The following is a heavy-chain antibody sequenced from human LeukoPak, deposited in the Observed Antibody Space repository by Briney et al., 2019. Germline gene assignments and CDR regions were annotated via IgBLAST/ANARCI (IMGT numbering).Heavy chain of an antibody. CDR3: AKDGQGLTYYFDY. J-gene: IGHJ4*02. CDR2: IKQDGNEK. D-gene: IGHD1-14*01. CDR1: GFTFNNYW. Sequence: GGSLRLSCAASGFTFNNYWMNWVRQAPGKGLEWVAMIKQDGNEKYYVDSVKGRFTISRDNAKNSLYLQMNSLRAEDTAVYYCAKDGQGLTYYFDYWGQGTLVTVSS. V-gene: IGHV3-7*01.